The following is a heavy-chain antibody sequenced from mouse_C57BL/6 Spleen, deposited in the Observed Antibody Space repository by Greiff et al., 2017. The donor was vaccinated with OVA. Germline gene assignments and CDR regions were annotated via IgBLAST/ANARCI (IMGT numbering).Heavy chain of an antibody. CDR3: AFTMVVTYFFDY. J-gene: IGHJ2*01. Sequence: QVHVKQPGAELVKPGTSVKMSCKASGYTFTTYWITWVKQRPGQGLEWIGDVYPGSGSTNYNEKFKSRATLTVDTSSSTAYMQLSSLTSEDSAVYYCAFTMVVTYFFDYWGQGTTLTVSS. CDR1: GYTFTTYW. CDR2: VYPGSGST. V-gene: IGHV1-55*01. D-gene: IGHD1-1*01.